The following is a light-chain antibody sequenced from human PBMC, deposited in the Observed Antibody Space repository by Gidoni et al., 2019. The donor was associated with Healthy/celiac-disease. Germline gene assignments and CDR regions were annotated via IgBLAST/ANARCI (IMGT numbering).Light chain of an antibody. CDR2: GAS. CDR3: QQYGSSLLT. J-gene: IGKJ4*01. CDR1: QSVSSSY. Sequence: EIVLTQSPVTLSLSPGERATLSCRASQSVSSSYLAWYQQQPGQAPRLLIYGASSRAAGIPDSFSGGGSGTDFTITISRLEHEDFAVYYCQQYGSSLLTFGGGTKVEIK. V-gene: IGKV3-20*01.